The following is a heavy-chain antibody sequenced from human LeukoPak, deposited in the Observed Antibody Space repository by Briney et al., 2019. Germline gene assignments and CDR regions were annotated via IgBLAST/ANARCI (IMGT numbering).Heavy chain of an antibody. CDR2: INHSGST. Sequence: PSETLSLTCAVYGGSFSGYYWSWIRQPPGKGLEWIGEINHSGSTNYNPSLKSRVTISVDTPKNQFSLKLSSVTAADTAVYYCARGPGTTFGYWGQGTLVTVSS. D-gene: IGHD1-7*01. V-gene: IGHV4-34*01. CDR1: GGSFSGYY. CDR3: ARGPGTTFGY. J-gene: IGHJ4*02.